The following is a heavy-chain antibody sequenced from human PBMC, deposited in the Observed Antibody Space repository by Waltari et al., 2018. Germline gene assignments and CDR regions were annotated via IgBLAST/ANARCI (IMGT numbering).Heavy chain of an antibody. Sequence: EVQLVESGGGLVKPGGSLRLSCSASGFPFSKAWMNWMRQAPGKWLEWVGRIKSTVDGVTTDYAAPVQGRFTISRDDSKNTLYLQMSSLRTEDTAVYYCLFVDTALIIPDVFDLWGQGTLVTVSS. D-gene: IGHD5-18*01. V-gene: IGHV3-15*01. J-gene: IGHJ3*01. CDR2: IKSTVDGVTT. CDR1: GFPFSKAW. CDR3: LFVDTALIIPDVFDL.